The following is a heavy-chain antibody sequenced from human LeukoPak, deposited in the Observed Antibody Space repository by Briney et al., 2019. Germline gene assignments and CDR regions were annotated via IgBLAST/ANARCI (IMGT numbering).Heavy chain of an antibody. J-gene: IGHJ3*02. Sequence: ASVKVSCKASGYTFTGYYMHWVQQAPGQGLEWMGWINPNSGGTSYAQKFQGRVTMTRDTSISTAYMELSRLRSDDTAVYYCARVVAVAGTSAFDIWGQGTMVTVSS. CDR1: GYTFTGYY. V-gene: IGHV1-2*02. CDR3: ARVVAVAGTSAFDI. CDR2: INPNSGGT. D-gene: IGHD6-19*01.